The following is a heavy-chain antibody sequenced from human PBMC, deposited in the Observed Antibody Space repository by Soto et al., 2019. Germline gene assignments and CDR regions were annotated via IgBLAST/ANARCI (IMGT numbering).Heavy chain of an antibody. J-gene: IGHJ6*02. Sequence: QVQLQESGPGLVKPSETLSLTCTVSGDSISNYYWSWIRQPLGKGLEWIGYVFYSGSPNHNPSLKSRVTISTDTSKNQFSLKLTSVTAADTAVYYCARRVPSYGMDVWGQGTTVTVSS. CDR1: GDSISNYY. CDR3: ARRVPSYGMDV. V-gene: IGHV4-59*01. CDR2: VFYSGSP.